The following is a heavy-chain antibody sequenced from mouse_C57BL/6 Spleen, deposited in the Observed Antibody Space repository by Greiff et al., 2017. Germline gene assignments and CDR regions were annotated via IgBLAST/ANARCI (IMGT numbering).Heavy chain of an antibody. CDR2: ISDGGSYT. Sequence: EVMLVESGGGLVKPGGSLKLSCAASGFTFSSYAMSWVRQTPEKRLEWVATISDGGSYTYYPDNVKGRFTISRDNAKNNLYLQMSHLQSEDTAMXYCARDYYGSSLYWYFDVWGTGTTVTVSS. CDR1: GFTFSSYA. V-gene: IGHV5-4*03. CDR3: ARDYYGSSLYWYFDV. J-gene: IGHJ1*03. D-gene: IGHD1-1*01.